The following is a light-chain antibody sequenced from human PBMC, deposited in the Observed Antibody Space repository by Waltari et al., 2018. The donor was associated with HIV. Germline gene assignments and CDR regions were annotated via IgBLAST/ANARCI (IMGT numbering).Light chain of an antibody. J-gene: IGKJ2*01. CDR2: KAS. CDR3: QQYNRYYT. CDR1: QTINNW. Sequence: DIQMTQSPSILHAYVGDRVTITCRASQTINNWLAWYEQKPGKAPKLLIYKASNLESGVPSSFSGSGSGTEFTLTINSLQPGDFATYYYQQYNRYYTFGQGTKREIK. V-gene: IGKV1-5*03.